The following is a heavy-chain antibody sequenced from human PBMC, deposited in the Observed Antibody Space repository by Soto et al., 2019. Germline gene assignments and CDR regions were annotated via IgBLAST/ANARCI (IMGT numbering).Heavy chain of an antibody. CDR1: GGTLSSYV. Sequence: AVKISCKDSGGTLSSYVISWVRQAPGQGLEWMGGIIPVFGTVNYAQKFQGRVTITADESTTTAYMELRSLRSEDAAVYYCERPQRIQLWASGMDVWGQGTTFPV. CDR2: IIPVFGTV. CDR3: ERPQRIQLWASGMDV. J-gene: IGHJ6*02. D-gene: IGHD5-18*01. V-gene: IGHV1-69*13.